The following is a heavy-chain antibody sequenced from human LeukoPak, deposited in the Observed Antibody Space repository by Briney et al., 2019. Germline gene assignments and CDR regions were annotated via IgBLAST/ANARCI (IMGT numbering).Heavy chain of an antibody. D-gene: IGHD3-10*01. V-gene: IGHV4-38-2*02. J-gene: IGHJ4*02. CDR1: GYSINNGYY. CDR2: IYHSGST. Sequence: PSETLSLTCTVSGYSINNGYYWAWIRQPPGKGLQWIGSIYHSGSTYYNPSLKSRVTISVDTSKNQFSLKLSSVTAADTAVYYCARVLLWFGESIDYWGQGTLVTVSS. CDR3: ARVLLWFGESIDY.